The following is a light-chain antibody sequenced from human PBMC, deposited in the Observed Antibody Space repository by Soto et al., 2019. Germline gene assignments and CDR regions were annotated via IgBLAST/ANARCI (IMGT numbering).Light chain of an antibody. Sequence: EVVLTQSPGTLSLSPGERATLSCRASQSVSNNYFAWYQQKPGQAPRLLFFGSSDRATGIPDRFSGSGSATDFTLTISRLEPEDFAVYYCQQYGSSPPYTFGQGTKLEIK. CDR1: QSVSNNY. J-gene: IGKJ2*01. V-gene: IGKV3-20*01. CDR3: QQYGSSPPYT. CDR2: GSS.